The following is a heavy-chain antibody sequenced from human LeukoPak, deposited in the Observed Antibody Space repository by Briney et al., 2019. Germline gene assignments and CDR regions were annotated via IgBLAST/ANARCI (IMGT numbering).Heavy chain of an antibody. CDR3: ARLPDILSDNFAY. D-gene: IGHD2-15*01. J-gene: IGHJ4*02. CDR1: GITLSSNG. V-gene: IGHV3-30*02. CDR2: MRYDGSNQ. Sequence: PGGSLRLSCAASGITLSSNGMHWVRQAPGKGLDWVAFMRYDGSNQYYADSVKGRFTISRDASRNTVYLHMNGLRAEDTAVYYCARLPDILSDNFAYWGQGTLVTVPA.